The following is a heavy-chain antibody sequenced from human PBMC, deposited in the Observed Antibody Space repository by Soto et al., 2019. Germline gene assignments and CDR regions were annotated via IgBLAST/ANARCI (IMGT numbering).Heavy chain of an antibody. J-gene: IGHJ3*02. V-gene: IGHV3-13*01. CDR2: IGTAGDT. Sequence: EVQLVESGGGLVQPGGSLRLSCAASGFTFSSYDMHWVRQATGKGLEWVSAIGTAGDTYYPGSVKGRFTISRENAKNSLYLQMNSLRAEDPAVYYRARGFSYYYDSSGYLVDAFDIWGQGTMVTVSS. D-gene: IGHD3-22*01. CDR1: GFTFSSYD. CDR3: ARGFSYYYDSSGYLVDAFDI.